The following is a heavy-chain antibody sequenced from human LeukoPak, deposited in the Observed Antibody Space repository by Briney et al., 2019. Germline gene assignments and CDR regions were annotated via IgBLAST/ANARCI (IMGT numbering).Heavy chain of an antibody. CDR3: ARHGSMITFGGVIVPYYFDY. CDR2: INHSGST. D-gene: IGHD3-16*02. Sequence: SETLSLTCAVYGGSFSGYYWSWIRQPPGKGLEWIGEINHSGSTNYNPSLKSRVTISVDTSKNQFSLKLSSVTAADTAVYYCARHGSMITFGGVIVPYYFDYWGQGTLVTVFS. CDR1: GGSFSGYY. J-gene: IGHJ4*02. V-gene: IGHV4-34*01.